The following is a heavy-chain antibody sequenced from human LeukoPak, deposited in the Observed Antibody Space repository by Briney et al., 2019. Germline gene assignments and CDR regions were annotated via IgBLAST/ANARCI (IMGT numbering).Heavy chain of an antibody. J-gene: IGHJ4*02. CDR2: MNTDGRNI. CDR1: GCTFRTYW. V-gene: IGHV3-74*01. CDR3: ARENWYLDN. Sequence: GGSLRLSCAASGCTFRTYWMHWVRQVPGKGLVWVSRMNTDGRNIGYADSVKGRFTIPRDNAKNTLYLQMNSLRAEDTAVYYCARENWYLDNWGQGTLVTVSS. D-gene: IGHD2-15*01.